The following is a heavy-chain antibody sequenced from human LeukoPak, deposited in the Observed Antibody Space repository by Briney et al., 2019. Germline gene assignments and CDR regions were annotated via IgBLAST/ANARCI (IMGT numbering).Heavy chain of an antibody. CDR1: GGSFSGYY. D-gene: IGHD3-3*01. CDR3: ARGRSYDFWSGYYTGQLAYFDY. J-gene: IGHJ4*02. Sequence: PSETLSLTCAVYGGSFSGYYWSWIRQPPGTGLEWIGEINHSGSTNYNPSLKSRVTISVDTSKNQFSLKLSSVTAADTAVYYCARGRSYDFWSGYYTGQLAYFDYWGQGTLVTVSS. CDR2: INHSGST. V-gene: IGHV4-34*01.